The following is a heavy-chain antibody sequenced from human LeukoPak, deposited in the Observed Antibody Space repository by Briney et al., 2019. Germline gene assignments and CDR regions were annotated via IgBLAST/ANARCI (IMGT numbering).Heavy chain of an antibody. Sequence: GGSLRLSCIASGFTFGDYAMGWFRQAPGKGLEWVGFIRSKAYGGTTEYAASVKGRFTISRDDSKSIAYLQMNSLKTEDTAVYYCTRDRRYDFWSGYYTGYYFDYWGQGTLVTVSS. V-gene: IGHV3-49*03. CDR1: GFTFGDYA. CDR3: TRDRRYDFWSGYYTGYYFDY. D-gene: IGHD3-3*01. CDR2: IRSKAYGGTT. J-gene: IGHJ4*02.